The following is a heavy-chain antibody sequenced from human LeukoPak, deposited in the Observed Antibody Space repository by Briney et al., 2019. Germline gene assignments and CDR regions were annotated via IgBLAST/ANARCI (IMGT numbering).Heavy chain of an antibody. Sequence: GASVKVSCKVSGYTLTELSMHWVRQAPGKGLEWMGGFDPEDGETIYAQKFQGRVTMTEDTSTDTAYMELSSLRSEDTAVYYCATGPSGSYYPVFDIWGQGTMVTVSS. CDR3: ATGPSGSYYPVFDI. J-gene: IGHJ3*02. CDR1: GYTLTELS. V-gene: IGHV1-24*01. CDR2: FDPEDGET. D-gene: IGHD1-26*01.